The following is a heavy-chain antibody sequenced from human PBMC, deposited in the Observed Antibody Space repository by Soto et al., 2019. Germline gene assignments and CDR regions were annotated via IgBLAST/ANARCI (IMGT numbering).Heavy chain of an antibody. D-gene: IGHD1-1*01. CDR2: ISYDGSNK. J-gene: IGHJ6*02. CDR3: ARGTTTSAFSAMDV. CDR1: GFTXSNNA. Sequence: QVQLVEXGGGVVQPGXXLXLXXAAXGFTXSNNAMDWXRQAPGKGLEWVAVISYDGSNKYIAESVKGRFTISRXXXXXXXXLQMNSLRAEDTAVYYCARGTTTSAFSAMDVWGQXTTVTVSS. V-gene: IGHV3-30-3*01.